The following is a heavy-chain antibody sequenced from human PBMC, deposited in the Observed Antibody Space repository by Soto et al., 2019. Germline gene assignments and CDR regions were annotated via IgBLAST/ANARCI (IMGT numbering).Heavy chain of an antibody. J-gene: IGHJ5*02. CDR3: AKGVYYDSSAYYLNWFDP. V-gene: IGHV3-23*01. CDR1: GFTFSSYA. CDR2: ISGSGGST. D-gene: IGHD3-22*01. Sequence: GGSLRLSCAASGFTFSSYAMTWVRQAPGKGLEWVSAISGSGGSTYYADSVKGRFTISRDNSKNTLYLQMNSLRAEDTAVYYCAKGVYYDSSAYYLNWFDPWGQGTLVTVSS.